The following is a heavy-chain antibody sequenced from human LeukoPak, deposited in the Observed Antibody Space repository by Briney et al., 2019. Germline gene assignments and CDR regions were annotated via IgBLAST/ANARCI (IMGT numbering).Heavy chain of an antibody. Sequence: AASVKVSCKASGYTFTGYYMHWVRQAPGQGLEWMGWINPNSGGTNYAQKFQGRVTMTRDTSISTAYMELSRLRSDDTAVYYCARADIVVVPADIDYWGQGTLVTVSS. CDR2: INPNSGGT. J-gene: IGHJ4*02. CDR1: GYTFTGYY. D-gene: IGHD2-2*01. V-gene: IGHV1-2*02. CDR3: ARADIVVVPADIDY.